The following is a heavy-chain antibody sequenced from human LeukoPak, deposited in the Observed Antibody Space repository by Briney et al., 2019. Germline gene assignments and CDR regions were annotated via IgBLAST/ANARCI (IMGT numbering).Heavy chain of an antibody. J-gene: IGHJ5*02. CDR1: GGSISSGGYY. D-gene: IGHD6-13*01. CDR2: IYYSGST. Sequence: PSETLSLTCTVSGGSISSGGYYWSWIRQHPGKGLEWIGYIYYSGSTYYNPSLKSRVTISVDTSKNQFSLKLSSVTAADTAVYYCARGYPGIAAAGQYNWFDPWGQGTLVTASS. CDR3: ARGYPGIAAAGQYNWFDP. V-gene: IGHV4-31*03.